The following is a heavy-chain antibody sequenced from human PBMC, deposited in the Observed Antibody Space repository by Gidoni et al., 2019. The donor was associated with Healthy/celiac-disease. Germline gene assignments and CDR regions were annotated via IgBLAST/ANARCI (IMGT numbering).Heavy chain of an antibody. CDR2: IWYDGSNK. V-gene: IGHV3-33*01. CDR1: GFTFSSYG. CDR3: ASGGAYGDQNPFDY. D-gene: IGHD4-17*01. J-gene: IGHJ4*02. Sequence: QVQLVESGGGVVQPGRSLRLSCAASGFTFSSYGMHWVRQAPGKGLEWVAVIWYDGSNKYYADSVKGRFTISRDNSKNTLYLQMNSLRAEDTAVYYCASGGAYGDQNPFDYWGQGTLVTVSS.